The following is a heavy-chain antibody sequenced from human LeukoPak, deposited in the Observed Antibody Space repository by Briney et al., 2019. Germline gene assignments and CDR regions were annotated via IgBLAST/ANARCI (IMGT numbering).Heavy chain of an antibody. CDR1: GFTFDDYG. Sequence: GGSLRLSCAASGFTFDDYGMSWVRQAPGKGLEWVSGINWNGGGTGYADSVKGRFTSSRDNAKNSLYLQMNSLRAADTALYSCARDSAPAYYYYMDVWGKGTTVTVSS. CDR2: INWNGGGT. J-gene: IGHJ6*03. V-gene: IGHV3-20*04. CDR3: ARDSAPAYYYYMDV. D-gene: IGHD2-15*01.